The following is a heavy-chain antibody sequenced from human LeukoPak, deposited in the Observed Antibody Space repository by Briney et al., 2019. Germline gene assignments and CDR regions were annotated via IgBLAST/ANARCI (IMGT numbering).Heavy chain of an antibody. Sequence: PSETLSLTCTVSGGSISSSSYYWGWIRQPPGKGLEWIGSIYYRGSTYYNPSLESRVTISVDTSKNQFSLKLSSVTAADTAVYYCARLSGRIAARYLDYWGQGTLVTVSS. D-gene: IGHD6-6*01. CDR3: ARLSGRIAARYLDY. V-gene: IGHV4-39*01. J-gene: IGHJ4*02. CDR2: IYYRGST. CDR1: GGSISSSSYY.